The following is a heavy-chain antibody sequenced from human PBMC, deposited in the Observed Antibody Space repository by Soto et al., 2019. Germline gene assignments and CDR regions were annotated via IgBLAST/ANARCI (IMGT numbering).Heavy chain of an antibody. CDR3: AADPLRYFDWLLYGNYYGMDV. Sequence: ASVKVSCKASGFTFTSSAVQWVQQARGQRLEWIGWIVVGSGNTNYAQKFQERVTITRDMSTSTAYMELSSLRSEDTAVYYCAADPLRYFDWLLYGNYYGMDVWGQGXAVTVYS. V-gene: IGHV1-58*01. D-gene: IGHD3-9*01. CDR2: IVVGSGNT. J-gene: IGHJ6*02. CDR1: GFTFTSSA.